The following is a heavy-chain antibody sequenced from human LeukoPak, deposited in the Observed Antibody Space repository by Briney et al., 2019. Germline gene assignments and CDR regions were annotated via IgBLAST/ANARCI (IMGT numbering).Heavy chain of an antibody. J-gene: IGHJ4*02. CDR3: ARRPSGWYFDY. Sequence: SETLSLTCTVSGGSISSSSYYWGWIRQPPGKGLEWIGEINQSGSTNYNPSLKSRVTISVDTSKNQFSLKLSSVTAADTAVYYCARRPSGWYFDYWGQGTLVTVSS. CDR2: INQSGST. CDR1: GGSISSSSYY. V-gene: IGHV4-39*07. D-gene: IGHD6-19*01.